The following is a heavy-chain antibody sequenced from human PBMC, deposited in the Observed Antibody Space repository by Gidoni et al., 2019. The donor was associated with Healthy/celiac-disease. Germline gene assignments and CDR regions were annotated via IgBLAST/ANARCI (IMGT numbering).Heavy chain of an antibody. J-gene: IGHJ6*02. CDR2: ISSSSSYL. D-gene: IGHD4-17*01. V-gene: IGHV3-21*01. CDR3: ARDLATVTTRSMDV. CDR1: GVTFSSYS. Sequence: EVQLVEAGGGRVKPGGSPRLSGAAPGVTFSSYSMNWVRQAPGKGLEWVSSISSSSSYLYYADSVKGRFTISRDNAKNSLYLQMNSLRAEDTAVYYCARDLATVTTRSMDVWGQGTTVTVSS.